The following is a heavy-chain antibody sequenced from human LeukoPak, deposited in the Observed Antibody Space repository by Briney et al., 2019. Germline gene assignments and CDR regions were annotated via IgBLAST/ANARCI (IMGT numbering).Heavy chain of an antibody. CDR3: ARPGYYGGNSGRPKYYYYYYYMDV. CDR2: INHSGST. D-gene: IGHD4-23*01. V-gene: IGHV4-34*01. Sequence: SETLSLTCTVSGGSISSYYWSWIRQPPGKGLEWIGEINHSGSTNYNPSLKSRVTISVDTSKNQFSLKLSSVTAADTAVYYCARPGYYGGNSGRPKYYYYYYYMDVWGKGTTVTVSS. J-gene: IGHJ6*03. CDR1: GGSISSYY.